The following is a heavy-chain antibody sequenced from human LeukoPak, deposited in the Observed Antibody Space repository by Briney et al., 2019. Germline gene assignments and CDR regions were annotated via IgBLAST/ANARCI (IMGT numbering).Heavy chain of an antibody. Sequence: SETLSLTCTVSGGSIGSNYWTWIRQPPGKGLEYIGYIYYTGGTNYNPSLKSRVTISVDTSKNQFSLKLTSVTAADTAVYYCSLAGTTDLGDYWGQGTLVTVSS. CDR2: IYYTGGT. V-gene: IGHV4-59*12. J-gene: IGHJ4*02. CDR3: SLAGTTDLGDY. D-gene: IGHD6-13*01. CDR1: GGSIGSNY.